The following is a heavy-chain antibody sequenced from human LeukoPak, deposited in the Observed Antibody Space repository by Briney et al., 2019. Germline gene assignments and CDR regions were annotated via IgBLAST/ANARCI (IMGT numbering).Heavy chain of an antibody. CDR1: GGSFSGYY. CDR3: ARTMVRGVIITRFNWFDP. CDR2: INHSGST. D-gene: IGHD3-10*01. Sequence: SETLSLTCAVYGGSFSGYYWSWIRQPPGKGLEWIGEINHSGSTNYNPSLKSRVTISVDTSKNQFSLKLSSVTAADTAVYYCARTMVRGVIITRFNWFDPWDQGTLVTVSS. V-gene: IGHV4-34*01. J-gene: IGHJ5*02.